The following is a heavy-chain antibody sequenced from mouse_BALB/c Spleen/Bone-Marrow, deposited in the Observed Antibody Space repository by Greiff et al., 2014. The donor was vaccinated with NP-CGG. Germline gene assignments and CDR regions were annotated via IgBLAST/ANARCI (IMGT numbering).Heavy chain of an antibody. Sequence: EVQLVESGGDLVKPGGSLKLSCAASGFTFSDFYMFWFRQTPEKRLEWVATISDGGTYTYYPDSVKGRFTISRDNAKNNLYLQMSSLKSEDTAMYYCARSGERYGAMDYCGQGTSVTVSS. D-gene: IGHD1-1*02. J-gene: IGHJ4*01. V-gene: IGHV5-4*02. CDR2: ISDGGTYT. CDR3: ARSGERYGAMDY. CDR1: GFTFSDFY.